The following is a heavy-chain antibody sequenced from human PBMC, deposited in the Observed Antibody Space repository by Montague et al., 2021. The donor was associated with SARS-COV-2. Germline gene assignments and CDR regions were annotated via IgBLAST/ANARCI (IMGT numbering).Heavy chain of an antibody. V-gene: IGHV3-11*01. J-gene: IGHJ4*02. CDR2: ISDTGSTI. CDR1: GFTFSDYY. D-gene: IGHD4-23*01. CDR3: AKALMTYGGYWHVDQ. Sequence: SLRLSCAASGFTFSDYYMNWIRQAPGKGLEWISYISDTGSTIYYADSXXGRFAVSRDNTKNSLYLQMNSLRAEDMAVYDCAKALMTYGGYWHVDQWGQGTLVTVS.